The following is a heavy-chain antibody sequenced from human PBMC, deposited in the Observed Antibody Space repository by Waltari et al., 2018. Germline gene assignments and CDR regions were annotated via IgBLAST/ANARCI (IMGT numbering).Heavy chain of an antibody. CDR3: ARSIGTSFSNWFDP. J-gene: IGHJ5*02. CDR1: GGSISSSSYY. Sequence: QLQLQESGPGLVKPSETLSLTCTVSGGSISSSSYYWGWIRQPPGKGLEWIGSIYYSGSTYYNPSLKSRVTISVDTSKNQCSLKLSSVTAADTAVYYCARSIGTSFSNWFDPWGQGTLVTVSS. D-gene: IGHD2-2*01. CDR2: IYYSGST. V-gene: IGHV4-39*07.